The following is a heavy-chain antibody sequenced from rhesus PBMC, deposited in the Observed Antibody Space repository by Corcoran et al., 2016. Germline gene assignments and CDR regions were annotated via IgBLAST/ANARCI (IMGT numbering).Heavy chain of an antibody. J-gene: IGHJ4*01. CDR2: LSYSGRT. CDR3: AISRGLRHFDY. D-gene: IGHD2-39*01. CDR1: GGSISSSFYY. Sequence: QVQLQESGPGLVKPSETLSLTCAVSGGSISSSFYYWSCIRPAPGKGLEWIGYLSYSGRTSYNPSLKSRVTITRDTSKNQFSLKLSSVTAADTAVYYCAISRGLRHFDYWGQGVLVTVSS. V-gene: IGHV4-122*02.